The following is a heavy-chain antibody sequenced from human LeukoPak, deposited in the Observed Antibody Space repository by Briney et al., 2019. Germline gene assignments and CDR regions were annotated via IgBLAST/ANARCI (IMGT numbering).Heavy chain of an antibody. CDR2: IYYSGSI. V-gene: IGHV4-39*01. D-gene: IGHD2-2*01. CDR3: AGYCSSTSCYRPRFDY. J-gene: IGHJ4*02. CDR1: GGSISSSSYY. Sequence: SETLSLTCTVSGGSISSSSYYWGWIRQPPGKGLEWIGSIYYSGSIYYNPSLKSRVTISVDTSKNQFSLKLSSVTAADTAVYYCAGYCSSTSCYRPRFDYWGQGTLVTVSS.